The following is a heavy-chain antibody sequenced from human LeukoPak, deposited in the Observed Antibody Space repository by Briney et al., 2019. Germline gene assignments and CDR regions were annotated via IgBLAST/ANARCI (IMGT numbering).Heavy chain of an antibody. J-gene: IGHJ3*02. D-gene: IGHD3-3*01. CDR3: ARPRSGRAFDI. CDR1: GGSFSGYY. CDR2: IHHSGGI. V-gene: IGHV4-34*01. Sequence: SENLSLTCAVYGGSFSGYYWSWIRQPPGKGLEWIGEIHHSGGINYNPSLKSRVTISVGTSKNHFSLRLSYVTAADTAVYYCARPRSGRAFDIWGQGTVVTVSS.